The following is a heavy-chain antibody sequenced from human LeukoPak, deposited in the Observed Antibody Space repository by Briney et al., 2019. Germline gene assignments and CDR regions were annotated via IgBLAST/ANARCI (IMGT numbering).Heavy chain of an antibody. Sequence: PGGSLRLSCAASGFTFSDFAMHWVRQTPGKGLEWVALMTYDGSRITYADSVKGRFTISRDNFKNTLHLEMSSLRTDDTAVYYCARDGVVGSRYNHYYHRDVWGKGSTVTVSS. V-gene: IGHV3-30*04. CDR1: GFTFSDFA. CDR2: MTYDGSRI. J-gene: IGHJ6*03. D-gene: IGHD2-21*01. CDR3: ARDGVVGSRYNHYYHRDV.